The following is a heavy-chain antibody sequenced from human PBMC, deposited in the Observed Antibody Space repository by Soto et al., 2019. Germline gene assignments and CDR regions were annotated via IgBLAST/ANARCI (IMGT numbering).Heavy chain of an antibody. D-gene: IGHD3-10*01. J-gene: IGHJ6*02. CDR2: IYYSGRT. V-gene: IGHV4-31*03. CDR1: GGSISSGGYY. CDR3: ATGSYYDYYYGMDV. Sequence: SETLSLTCTVSGGSISSGGYYWSWIRQHPGKGLEGIGYIYYSGRTYYNPSLKSRVTISVDTSKNQFSLKLSSVTAADTAVYYCATGSYYDYYYGMDVWGQGTTVTVSS.